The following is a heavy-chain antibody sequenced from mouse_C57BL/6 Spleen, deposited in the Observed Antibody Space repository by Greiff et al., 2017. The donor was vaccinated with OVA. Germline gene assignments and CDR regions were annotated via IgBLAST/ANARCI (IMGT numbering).Heavy chain of an antibody. CDR2: INPNYGTT. CDR1: GYSFTDYN. D-gene: IGHD3-3*01. CDR3: ARVARGLVYYAMDY. V-gene: IGHV1-39*01. J-gene: IGHJ4*01. Sequence: LVESGPELVKPGASVKISCKASGYSFTDYNMNWVKQSNGKSLEWIGVINPNYGTTSYNQKFKGKATLTVDQSSSTAYMQLNSLTSEDSAVYYCARVARGLVYYAMDYWGQGTSVTVSS.